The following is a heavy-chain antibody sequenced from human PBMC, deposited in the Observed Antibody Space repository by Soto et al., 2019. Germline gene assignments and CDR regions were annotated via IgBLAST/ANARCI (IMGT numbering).Heavy chain of an antibody. Sequence: ASVKVSCKTSGYTSSNYGMTWVRQAPGQPLEWLGWISLYSDGTNYAQKFQGRVSMTTDTSTTTAYMELRSLRSDDTAVYYCARVVPGAEAWFGPWGQGTLVTVSS. D-gene: IGHD2-2*01. V-gene: IGHV1-18*01. J-gene: IGHJ5*02. CDR1: GYTSSNYG. CDR3: ARVVPGAEAWFGP. CDR2: ISLYSDGT.